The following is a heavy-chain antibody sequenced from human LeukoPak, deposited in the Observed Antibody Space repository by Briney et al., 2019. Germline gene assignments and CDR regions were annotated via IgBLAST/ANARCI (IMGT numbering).Heavy chain of an antibody. D-gene: IGHD4-17*01. Sequence: GESLKISCKGSGYSFIRYWIGWVRQMPGKGLEWMGIIYPGDSDTRYSPSFQGQVTISADKSISTAYLQWSSLKASDSAMYYCARPDAFDYRLFDYWGQGTLVTVS. J-gene: IGHJ4*02. CDR3: ARPDAFDYRLFDY. V-gene: IGHV5-51*01. CDR1: GYSFIRYW. CDR2: IYPGDSDT.